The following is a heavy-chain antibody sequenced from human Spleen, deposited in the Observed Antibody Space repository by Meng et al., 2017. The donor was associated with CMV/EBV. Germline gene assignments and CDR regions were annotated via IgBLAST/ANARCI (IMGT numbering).Heavy chain of an antibody. CDR3: ASAQPYCSGGSCYSLDC. D-gene: IGHD2-15*01. CDR1: GGSISSYY. CDR2: IYTTGST. V-gene: IGHV4-4*07. J-gene: IGHJ4*02. Sequence: SETLSLTCTVSGGSISSYYWSWIRQPAGKGLEWIGHIYTTGSTNYNPSLKSRLTMSVDTSKSQFSLKLSSVTAADTAVYYCASAQPYCSGGSCYSLDCWGQGVLVTVSS.